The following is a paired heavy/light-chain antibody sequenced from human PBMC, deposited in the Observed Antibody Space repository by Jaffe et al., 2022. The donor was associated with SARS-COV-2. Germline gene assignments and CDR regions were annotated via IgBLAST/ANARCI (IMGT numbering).Light chain of an antibody. CDR3: QQSYSAPRT. CDR2: AAS. V-gene: IGKV1-39*01. CDR1: QSISRY. J-gene: IGKJ1*01. Sequence: DIQMTQSPSSLSASVGDRVTITCRASQSISRYLNWYQQKPGRAPKLLIFAASSLQSGVPSRFSGSGSGTDFTLTISSLQPEDFATYYCQQSYSAPRTFGQGTKVEIK.
Heavy chain of an antibody. Sequence: EVQLVESGGGLVQPGGSLRLSCTASGFTFSTYSMNWVRQAPGKGLEWISYISSRSTTIYYADSVKGRFTISRDDAKNSLYLQMNSLRAEDTALYYCARGVREYTYGDDYWGQGTLVTVSS. J-gene: IGHJ4*02. CDR2: ISSRSTTI. V-gene: IGHV3-48*01. CDR3: ARGVREYTYGDDY. D-gene: IGHD5-18*01. CDR1: GFTFSTYS.